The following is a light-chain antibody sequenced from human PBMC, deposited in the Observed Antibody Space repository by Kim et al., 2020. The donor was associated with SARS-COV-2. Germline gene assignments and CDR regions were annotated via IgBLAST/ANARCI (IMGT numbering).Light chain of an antibody. CDR1: SSDIGFCNY. V-gene: IGLV2-14*01. J-gene: IGLJ1*01. Sequence: QSALTQPASVSGSPGQSITISCTGTSSDIGFCNYVSWYQQHPGKAPKLMLYDVNKRPSGVSNRFSGSKSGNTASLTISGLQAEDEADYYCCSYTTSSTFVFGTGTKVTVL. CDR2: DVN. CDR3: CSYTTSSTFV.